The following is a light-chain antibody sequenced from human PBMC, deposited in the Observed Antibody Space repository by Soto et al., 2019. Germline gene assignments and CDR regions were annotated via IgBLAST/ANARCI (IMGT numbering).Light chain of an antibody. Sequence: EIVLTQSPATLSLSPGERATLSCRASQSVSSYLAWYQQKPGQAPRLLIYDASNRATGSPARFSCSGSGTDFTLTSSSLEPEDFAVYYCQQRSNWPPFGQGTRLEIK. CDR1: QSVSSY. J-gene: IGKJ5*01. CDR3: QQRSNWPP. V-gene: IGKV3-11*01. CDR2: DAS.